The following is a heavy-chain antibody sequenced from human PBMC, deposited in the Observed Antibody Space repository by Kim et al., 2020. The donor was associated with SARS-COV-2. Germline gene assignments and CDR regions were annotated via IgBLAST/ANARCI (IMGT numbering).Heavy chain of an antibody. J-gene: IGHJ4*02. CDR3: AKVRSGTTWRSTSYFDY. D-gene: IGHD2-2*01. CDR2: ISGSGGST. V-gene: IGHV3-23*01. CDR1: GFTFSSYA. Sequence: GGSLRLSCAASGFTFSSYAMSWVRQAPGKGLEWVSAISGSGGSTYYADSVKGRFTISRDNSKNTLYLQMNSLRAEDTAVYYCAKVRSGTTWRSTSYFDYWGQGTLVTVSS.